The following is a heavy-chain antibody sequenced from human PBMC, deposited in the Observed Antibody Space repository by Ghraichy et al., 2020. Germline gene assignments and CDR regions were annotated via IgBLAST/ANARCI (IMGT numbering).Heavy chain of an antibody. V-gene: IGHV4-34*01. Sequence: SETLSLTCAVYGGSFSGYYWSWIRQPPGKGLEWIGEINHSGSTNYNPSLKSRVTISVDTSKNQFSLKLSSVTAADTAVYYCARGNMITFGGVIVIGASYYYGMDVWGQGTTVTVSS. CDR1: GGSFSGYY. CDR2: INHSGST. J-gene: IGHJ6*02. D-gene: IGHD3-16*02. CDR3: ARGNMITFGGVIVIGASYYYGMDV.